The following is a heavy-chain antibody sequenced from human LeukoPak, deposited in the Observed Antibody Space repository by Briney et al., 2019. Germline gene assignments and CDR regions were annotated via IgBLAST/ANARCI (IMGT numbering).Heavy chain of an antibody. CDR1: GGTFNNYA. CDR2: VVPMFGIR. D-gene: IGHD5-12*01. V-gene: IGHV1-69*04. CDR3: ATEPSRSYSFDHLDF. Sequence: SVKVSCKTSGGTFNNYAISWVRQAPGQGLEWMGRVVPMFGIRDYPQTFRGRVNITADKATNTVYMELRSLRAEETAIYYCATEPSRSYSFDHLDFWGLGTPVTVSS. J-gene: IGHJ4*02.